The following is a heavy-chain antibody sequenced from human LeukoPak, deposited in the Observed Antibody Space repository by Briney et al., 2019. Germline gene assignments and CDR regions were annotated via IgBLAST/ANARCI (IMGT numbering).Heavy chain of an antibody. Sequence: GASVKVSCKVSGYTLTELSMHWVRQAPGKGLEWMGGFDPEDGETIYAQKFQGRVTMTEDTSTDTAYMELSSLRSEDTAVYYCATDLPRQHYYDSSGYQDYWGQGTLVTVSS. CDR3: ATDLPRQHYYDSSGYQDY. CDR2: FDPEDGET. V-gene: IGHV1-24*01. CDR1: GYTLTELS. J-gene: IGHJ4*02. D-gene: IGHD3-22*01.